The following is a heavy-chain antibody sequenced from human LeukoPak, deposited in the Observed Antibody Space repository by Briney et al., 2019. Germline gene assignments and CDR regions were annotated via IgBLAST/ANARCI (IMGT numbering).Heavy chain of an antibody. Sequence: PGRSLRLSCTASVFTFGVYAMRWVRQPPGKGLGWVGFNRSKAYGGQTEYAASVKGRFTISRDDSKSIAYLQMNSLKTEDTAVYYCTSQLGYCSGGSCYSYYYYGMDVWGKGTTVTVSS. CDR2: NRSKAYGGQT. D-gene: IGHD2-15*01. J-gene: IGHJ6*04. V-gene: IGHV3-49*04. CDR1: VFTFGVYA. CDR3: TSQLGYCSGGSCYSYYYYGMDV.